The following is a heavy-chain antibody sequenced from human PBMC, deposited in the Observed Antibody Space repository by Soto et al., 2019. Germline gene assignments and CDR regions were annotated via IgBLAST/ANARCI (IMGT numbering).Heavy chain of an antibody. Sequence: QMQLQESGPGLVKPSQTLSLTCTVSGGSIGGGGFYWTWVRLRSGEGLAWSGNIDDSGSAYYSPSLESRISMSIDTSKDQFSLSLTSVTVADTALSDCAIAVILTTKHILDRWGPGTMVAASS. CDR2: IDDSGSA. J-gene: IGHJ3*01. CDR3: AIAVILTTKHILDR. CDR1: GGSIGGGGFY. V-gene: IGHV4-31*02. D-gene: IGHD1-1*01.